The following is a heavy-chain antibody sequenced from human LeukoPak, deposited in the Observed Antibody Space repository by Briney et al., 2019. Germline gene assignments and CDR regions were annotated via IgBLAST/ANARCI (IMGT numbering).Heavy chain of an antibody. D-gene: IGHD6-13*01. Sequence: GGSLRLSCAASGFTFSIYAMTWVRQAPGKGLEWVSAISNSGGVAFYADSVKGRFTISRDNSKNTLYLQMNSLRAEDAAVYYCAKLHPSYSNSWFWGQGTLVTVSS. J-gene: IGHJ4*02. CDR1: GFTFSIYA. CDR2: ISNSGGVA. V-gene: IGHV3-23*01. CDR3: AKLHPSYSNSWF.